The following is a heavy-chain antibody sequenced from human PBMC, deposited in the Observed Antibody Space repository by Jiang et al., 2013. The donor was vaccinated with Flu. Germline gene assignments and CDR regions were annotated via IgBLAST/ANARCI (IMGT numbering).Heavy chain of an antibody. J-gene: IGHJ5*01. CDR3: ARSAIATHLRWFES. D-gene: IGHD5/OR15-5a*01. V-gene: IGHV4-31*03. Sequence: GSGLVKPSQTLSLTCTVSGGSITNENYYWNWIRQHPVKGLEWIGYIHSSDNTHYNPSLTGRVDMSMDTSKNQFSLKVDSVTAADTAVYFCARSAIATHLRWFESWGQGIRVIVSS. CDR2: IHSSDNT. CDR1: GGSITNENYY.